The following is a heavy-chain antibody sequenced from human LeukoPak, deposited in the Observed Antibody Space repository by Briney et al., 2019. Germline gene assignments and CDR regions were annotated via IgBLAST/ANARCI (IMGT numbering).Heavy chain of an antibody. V-gene: IGHV1-69*04. CDR1: GGTFSSYA. J-gene: IGHJ6*02. D-gene: IGHD2-15*01. CDR3: ARALKDIVVVVAATPYYYGMDA. Sequence: GSSVKVSCKASGGTFSSYAISWVRQAPGQGLEWMGRIIPILGIANYAQKFQGRVTITADKSTSTAYMELSSLRSEDTAVYYCARALKDIVVVVAATPYYYGMDAWGQGTTVTVSS. CDR2: IIPILGIA.